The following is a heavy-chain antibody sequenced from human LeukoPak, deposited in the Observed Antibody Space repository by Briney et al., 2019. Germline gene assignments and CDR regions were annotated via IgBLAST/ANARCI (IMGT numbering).Heavy chain of an antibody. Sequence: GGSLRLSCTASGXTFSSYSMNWVRQAPGKGLEWVSSISSSSSYIYYADSMKGRFTISRDNAKNSLYLQMNSLRDEDTAVYYCASRRESFDYWGQGTLVTVSS. CDR1: GXTFSSYS. J-gene: IGHJ4*02. CDR3: ASRRESFDY. V-gene: IGHV3-21*01. CDR2: ISSSSSYI.